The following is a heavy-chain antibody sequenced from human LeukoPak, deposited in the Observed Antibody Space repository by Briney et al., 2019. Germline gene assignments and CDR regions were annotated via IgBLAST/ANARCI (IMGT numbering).Heavy chain of an antibody. V-gene: IGHV1-2*02. Sequence: GASVKVSCKASGYTFSDYFMHWVRQAPGQRLEWLGWVHPNSGGTMYAQKFKGRVTMTRDTSISTAYMELTSLTSDDTAMYFCARGFHSANHCLGGSSDCYSALFDHWGQGTLVTVSS. CDR3: ARGFHSANHCLGGSSDCYSALFDH. D-gene: IGHD2-21*02. CDR2: VHPNSGGT. CDR1: GYTFSDYF. J-gene: IGHJ5*02.